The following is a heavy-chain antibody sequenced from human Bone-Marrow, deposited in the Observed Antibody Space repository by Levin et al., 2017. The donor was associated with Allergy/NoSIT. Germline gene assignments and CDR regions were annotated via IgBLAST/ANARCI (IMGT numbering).Heavy chain of an antibody. J-gene: IGHJ4*02. Sequence: SCTASGFTFGDYGLSWVRQAPGKGLEWISFIRSKTYGGTTEYAASVNGIFIISRDDSKYITYLQMNSLKTEDTAVYYCTGDVYYYDSSGHLRTYFEAWGQGTLVTFSS. CDR3: TGDVYYYDSSGHLRTYFEA. D-gene: IGHD3-22*01. CDR1: GFTFGDYG. CDR2: IRSKTYGGTT. V-gene: IGHV3-49*04.